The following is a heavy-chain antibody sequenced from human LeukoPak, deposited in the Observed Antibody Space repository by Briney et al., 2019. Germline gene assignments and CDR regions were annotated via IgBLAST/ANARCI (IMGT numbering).Heavy chain of an antibody. Sequence: GGSLRLSCVGSGFTFSSYAMDWVRQATGKGLEWVSSIIGGSTHIFYADSVRGRFTISRDNAENSLFLQMNSLRAEDTAVYYCARDSGDSSGYYYGLYYYYGMDVWGQGTTVTVSS. V-gene: IGHV3-21*01. CDR2: IIGGSTHI. CDR3: ARDSGDSSGYYYGLYYYYGMDV. D-gene: IGHD3-22*01. CDR1: GFTFSSYA. J-gene: IGHJ6*02.